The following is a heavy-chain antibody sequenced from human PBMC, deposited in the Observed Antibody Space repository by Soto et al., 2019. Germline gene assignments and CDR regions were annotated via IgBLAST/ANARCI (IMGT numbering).Heavy chain of an antibody. Sequence: PSETLSLTCTVSGGSISSYYWSWIRQPPGKGLEWIGYIYYSGSTNYNPSLKSRVTISVDTSKNQFSLKLSSVTAADTAVYYCARGLRIAAAGTRGPDAFDIWGQGTMVTVSS. CDR3: ARGLRIAAAGTRGPDAFDI. J-gene: IGHJ3*02. CDR2: IYYSGST. V-gene: IGHV4-59*01. D-gene: IGHD6-13*01. CDR1: GGSISSYY.